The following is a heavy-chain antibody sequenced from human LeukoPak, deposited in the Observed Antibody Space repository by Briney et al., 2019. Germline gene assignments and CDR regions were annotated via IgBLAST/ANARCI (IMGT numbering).Heavy chain of an antibody. Sequence: GRCLRLSCAASGFTFSIYATSWVRQAPREGMEWVSAISGSGGSTYYADSVKGRFTISRDNSKNTLYLQMNSLRAEDTAVYYCAKSADYYGSGSYDYWGQGTLVTVSS. V-gene: IGHV3-23*01. CDR1: GFTFSIYA. D-gene: IGHD3-10*01. CDR2: ISGSGGST. CDR3: AKSADYYGSGSYDY. J-gene: IGHJ4*02.